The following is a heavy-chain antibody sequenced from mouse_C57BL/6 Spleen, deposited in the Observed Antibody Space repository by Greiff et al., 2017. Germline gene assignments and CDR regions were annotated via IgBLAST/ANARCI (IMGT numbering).Heavy chain of an antibody. D-gene: IGHD3-3*01. J-gene: IGHJ2*01. CDR3: ARSAGTDFDY. CDR1: GYTFTSYD. V-gene: IGHV1-12*01. CDR2: IYPGNGDT. Sequence: QVQLQQSGAELVRPGASVKMSCKASGYTFTSYDMSWVKQTPRQGLEWIGAIYPGNGDTSYNQRFKGKATLTLDKSSSPASLQLRSLTCEDSAVYVCARSAGTDFDYWGQGTTLTVSS.